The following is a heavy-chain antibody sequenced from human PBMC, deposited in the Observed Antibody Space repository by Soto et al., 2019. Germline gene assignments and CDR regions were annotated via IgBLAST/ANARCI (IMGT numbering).Heavy chain of an antibody. J-gene: IGHJ5*02. V-gene: IGHV3-23*01. CDR3: AKDGRIAVALDWFDP. CDR1: GFTFSSYA. D-gene: IGHD6-19*01. CDR2: ISGSGGST. Sequence: EVQLLESGGGLVQPGGSLRLSCAASGFTFSSYAMSWVRQAPGKGLEWVSAISGSGGSTYYADSVKGRFTISRDNSKNRLYLQMNSLRAEDTAVYYCAKDGRIAVALDWFDPWGQGTLVTVSS.